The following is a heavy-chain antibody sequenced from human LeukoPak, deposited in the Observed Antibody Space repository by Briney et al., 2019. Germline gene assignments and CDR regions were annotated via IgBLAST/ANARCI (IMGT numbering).Heavy chain of an antibody. Sequence: ASVKVSCKASGYTFTSYGISWVRQAPGQGLEWMGWISAYNGNTNYAQKLQGRVTMTTDTSTSTAYMELRSLRSDDTAVYYCARDLGYCSSTSCYTLRLQYYYYYGMDVWGQGTTVTVSS. J-gene: IGHJ6*02. D-gene: IGHD2-2*02. CDR3: ARDLGYCSSTSCYTLRLQYYYYYGMDV. V-gene: IGHV1-18*01. CDR2: ISAYNGNT. CDR1: GYTFTSYG.